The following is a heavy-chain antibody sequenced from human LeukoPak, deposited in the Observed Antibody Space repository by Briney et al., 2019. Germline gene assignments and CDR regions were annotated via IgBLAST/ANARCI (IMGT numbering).Heavy chain of an antibody. Sequence: GGSLRLSCAASGFTFSSYWMSWVRQAPRKGLEWVANIKQDGRETYYVDSVKGRFTISRDNAKNSLYLQMNSLRAEDTAVYYSARDLIVGAQGEDYWGQGTLVIVSS. J-gene: IGHJ4*02. CDR3: ARDLIVGAQGEDY. V-gene: IGHV3-7*01. CDR1: GFTFSSYW. CDR2: IKQDGRET. D-gene: IGHD1-26*01.